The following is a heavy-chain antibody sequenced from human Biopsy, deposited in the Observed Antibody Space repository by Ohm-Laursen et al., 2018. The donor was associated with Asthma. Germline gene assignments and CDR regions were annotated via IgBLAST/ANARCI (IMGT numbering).Heavy chain of an antibody. D-gene: IGHD7-27*01. V-gene: IGHV3-21*01. Sequence: SLRLSCAASGFTFSGYTMNWVRQAPGKGLEWVSSITSSSSYIFYVDSVKGRFTISRDNPRNSLYLQMNSLRAEDTAVYYCARDAPTGGYIDYWGLGTLVTVSS. CDR2: ITSSSSYI. J-gene: IGHJ4*02. CDR3: ARDAPTGGYIDY. CDR1: GFTFSGYT.